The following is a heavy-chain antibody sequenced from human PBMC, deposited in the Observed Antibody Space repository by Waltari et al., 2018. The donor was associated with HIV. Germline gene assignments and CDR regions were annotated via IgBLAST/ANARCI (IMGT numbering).Heavy chain of an antibody. Sequence: QVQLVQSGAEVKKPGASVKVSCKASGYTFTDYYIYWVRQAPGQGLEWMGRINLNSGVTNYAQKFQGRVIMTRDTSIRTAYMELSRLRSDDTAVYYCARVVNYGDNSVYYGMDVWGQGTTVTVSS. D-gene: IGHD4-17*01. CDR3: ARVVNYGDNSVYYGMDV. V-gene: IGHV1-2*06. CDR2: INLNSGVT. J-gene: IGHJ6*02. CDR1: GYTFTDYY.